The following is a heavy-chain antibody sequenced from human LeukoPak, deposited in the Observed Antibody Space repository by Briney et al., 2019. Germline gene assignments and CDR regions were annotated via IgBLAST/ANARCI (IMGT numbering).Heavy chain of an antibody. D-gene: IGHD5-24*01. J-gene: IGHJ4*02. CDR2: IYYSGST. CDR1: GGSMSSYY. V-gene: IGHV4-59*08. CDR3: ARGARAGYNLEPFDY. Sequence: SETLSLTCTVSGGSMSSYYRSWIRQPPGKGLEWIGYIYYSGSTKYDPSLKSRVTISVDTSKNQFSLKLSSVTAADTAVYYCARGARAGYNLEPFDYWGQGTLVTVSS.